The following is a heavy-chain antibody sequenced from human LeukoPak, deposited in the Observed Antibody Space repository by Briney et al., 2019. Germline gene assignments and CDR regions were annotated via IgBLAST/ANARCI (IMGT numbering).Heavy chain of an antibody. V-gene: IGHV4-59*11. J-gene: IGHJ4*02. CDR2: IYYTGTT. Sequence: SETLSLTCTVSGDPISSQYWSWIRQPPGKGLEWIGYIYYTGTTNYNPSLRSRVTILVDASKSQFSLKLTSVTAADTAVYYCARDSYSYGYRYWGQGTLVTVSS. D-gene: IGHD5-18*01. CDR1: GDPISSQY. CDR3: ARDSYSYGYRY.